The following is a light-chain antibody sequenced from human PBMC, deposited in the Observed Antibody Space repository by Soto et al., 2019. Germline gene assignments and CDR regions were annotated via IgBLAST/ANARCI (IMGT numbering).Light chain of an antibody. CDR1: QSISSW. CDR3: QQYTTWK. V-gene: IGKV1-5*01. CDR2: DAS. J-gene: IGKJ1*01. Sequence: DIQMTQSPSTLSASVGDRVTITCRASQSISSWLAWYQQKPGKAPKLLIYDASSLESGVPSGFSGSGSGTEFTITISSLQPNDFAAYYGQQYTTWKFGKENKVEIK.